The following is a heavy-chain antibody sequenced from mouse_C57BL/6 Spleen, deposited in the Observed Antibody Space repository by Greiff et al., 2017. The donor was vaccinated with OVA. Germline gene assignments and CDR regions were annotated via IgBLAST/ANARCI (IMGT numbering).Heavy chain of an antibody. V-gene: IGHV6-3*01. D-gene: IGHD2-4*01. CDR3: TGGLPYYFDY. J-gene: IGHJ2*01. CDR1: GFTFSNYW. CDR2: IRLKSDNYAT. Sequence: EVKLMESGGGLVQPGGSMKLSCVASGFTFSNYWMNWVRQSPEKGLEWVAQIRLKSDNYATHYAESVKGRFTISRDDSKSSVYLQMNNLRAEDTGIYYCTGGLPYYFDYWGQGTTLTVSS.